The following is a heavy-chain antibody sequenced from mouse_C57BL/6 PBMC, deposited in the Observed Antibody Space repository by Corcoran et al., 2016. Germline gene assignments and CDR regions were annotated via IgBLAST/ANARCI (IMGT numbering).Heavy chain of an antibody. CDR2: INTYSGVP. D-gene: IGHD1-1*01. CDR3: ARPNYYGSSYVYLDY. Sequence: QIQLVQSGPELKKPGETVKISCKASGYTFTTYGMSWVKQAPGKGLKWMGWINTYSGVPTYADDFKGRFAFSLETSASTAYLQINNLKNEDTATYFCARPNYYGSSYVYLDYWGQGTTLTVSS. V-gene: IGHV9-3*01. J-gene: IGHJ2*01. CDR1: GYTFTTYG.